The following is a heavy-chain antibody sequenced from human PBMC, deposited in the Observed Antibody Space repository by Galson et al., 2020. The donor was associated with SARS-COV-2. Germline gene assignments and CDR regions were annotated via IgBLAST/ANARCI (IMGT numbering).Heavy chain of an antibody. CDR1: GYTLTELS. Sequence: ASVKVSCKVSGYTLTELSMHWVRQAPGKGLEWMGGFDPEDGETIYAQKFQGRVTMTEDTSTDTAYMELSSLRSEDTAVYYCATAGPKYSSSSYYHNWFDPWGQGTLVTVSS. CDR3: ATAGPKYSSSSYYHNWFDP. J-gene: IGHJ5*02. V-gene: IGHV1-24*01. D-gene: IGHD6-6*01. CDR2: FDPEDGET.